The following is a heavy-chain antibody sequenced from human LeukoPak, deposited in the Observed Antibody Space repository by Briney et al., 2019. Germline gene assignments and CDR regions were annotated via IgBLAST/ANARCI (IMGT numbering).Heavy chain of an antibody. CDR3: TCGVTTTGAVKDAFDI. CDR2: VSGSVIGT. V-gene: IGHV3-23*01. Sequence: GGSLRLSCAASGFTFNNYAMSWVRQAPGKGLEWVSAVSGSVIGTYYADSVRGRFTISRDTSRNTLYLQMNSLKTEDTAVYYCTCGVTTTGAVKDAFDIWGQGTMVTVSS. J-gene: IGHJ3*02. CDR1: GFTFNNYA. D-gene: IGHD4-17*01.